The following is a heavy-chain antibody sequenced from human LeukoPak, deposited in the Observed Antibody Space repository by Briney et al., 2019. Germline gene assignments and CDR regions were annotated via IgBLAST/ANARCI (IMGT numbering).Heavy chain of an antibody. CDR1: GFTFSSYA. CDR3: AKRYGNAWYQFHY. Sequence: GGSLRLSCAASGFTFSSYAMNWVRQTPGKGLEWVSTARASGSATYYADSVKGRFAISRDDSKSTLYLQMTNLRAEDTALYYCAKRYGNAWYQFHYWGRGTLVTVSS. J-gene: IGHJ4*02. V-gene: IGHV3-23*01. CDR2: ARASGSAT. D-gene: IGHD5-18*01.